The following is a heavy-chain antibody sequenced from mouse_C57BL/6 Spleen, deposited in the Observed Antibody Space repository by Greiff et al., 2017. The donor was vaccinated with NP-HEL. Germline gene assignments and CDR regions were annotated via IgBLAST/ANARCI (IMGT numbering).Heavy chain of an antibody. Sequence: VQLQQSGPELVKPGASVNMSCKASGYTFTDYNMHWVKQSHGKSLEWIGYINPNNGGTSYNQKFKGKATLTVNKSSSTAYMELRSLTSEDSAVYYCARGEYDHDGGWFAYWGQGTLVTVSA. CDR1: GYTFTDYN. CDR3: ARGEYDHDGGWFAY. CDR2: INPNNGGT. D-gene: IGHD2-4*01. V-gene: IGHV1-22*01. J-gene: IGHJ3*01.